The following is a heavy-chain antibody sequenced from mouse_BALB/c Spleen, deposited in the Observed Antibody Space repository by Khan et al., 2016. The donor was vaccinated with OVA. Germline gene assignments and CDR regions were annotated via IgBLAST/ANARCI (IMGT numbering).Heavy chain of an antibody. V-gene: IGHV5-4*02. CDR1: GFTFSDYY. CDR2: ISDGGIYT. CDR3: VRGFYGNPFAY. Sequence: EVELVESGGGLVKPGGSLKLSCAASGFTFSDYYMYWVRQTPEKRLEWVATISDGGIYTYYPDSVKGRFTITRDDAKNNLYLQMSSLKSEDTARFYCVRGFYGNPFAYWGQGTLVTVSA. J-gene: IGHJ3*01. D-gene: IGHD2-1*01.